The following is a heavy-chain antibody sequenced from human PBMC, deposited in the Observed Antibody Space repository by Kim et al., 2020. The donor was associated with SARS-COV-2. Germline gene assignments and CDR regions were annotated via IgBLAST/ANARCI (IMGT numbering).Heavy chain of an antibody. CDR2: IYYSGST. D-gene: IGHD3-22*01. V-gene: IGHV4-59*01. Sequence: SETLSLTCTVSGGSISSYYWSWIRQPPGKGLEWIGYIYYSGSTNYNPSLKSRVTISVDTSKNQFSLKLSYVTAADTAVYYCARLRSGRGAHHREFYDSSGYYYVNYFDYWGQGTLVTVSS. J-gene: IGHJ4*02. CDR1: GGSISSYY. CDR3: ARLRSGRGAHHREFYDSSGYYYVNYFDY.